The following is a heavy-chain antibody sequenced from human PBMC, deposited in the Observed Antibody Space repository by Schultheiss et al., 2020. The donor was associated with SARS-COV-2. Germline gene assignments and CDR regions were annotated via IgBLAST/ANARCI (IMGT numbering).Heavy chain of an antibody. Sequence: ASVKVSCKASGYTFTGYYMHWVRQAPGQGLEWMGWINPNSGGTNYAQKFQGRVTMTRDTSISTAYMELGRLRSDDTAVYYCAREEVVVVPAAIPYYYYYGMDVWGQGTTVTVSS. J-gene: IGHJ6*02. D-gene: IGHD2-2*01. CDR2: INPNSGGT. CDR3: AREEVVVVPAAIPYYYYYGMDV. V-gene: IGHV1-2*02. CDR1: GYTFTGYY.